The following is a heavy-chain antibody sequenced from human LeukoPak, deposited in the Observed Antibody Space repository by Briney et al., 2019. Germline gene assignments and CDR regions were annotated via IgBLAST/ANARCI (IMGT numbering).Heavy chain of an antibody. Sequence: SETLSLTCTVSGGSISSYYWSWIRQPPGKGLEWVGYIYYSGSTNYNPSLKSRVTISVDTSKNQFSLKLISVPAADTTVYYCARELRGGYRYGYPFYYFDYWGQGTLVTVSS. D-gene: IGHD5-18*01. CDR3: ARELRGGYRYGYPFYYFDY. J-gene: IGHJ4*02. CDR1: GGSISSYY. CDR2: IYYSGST. V-gene: IGHV4-59*01.